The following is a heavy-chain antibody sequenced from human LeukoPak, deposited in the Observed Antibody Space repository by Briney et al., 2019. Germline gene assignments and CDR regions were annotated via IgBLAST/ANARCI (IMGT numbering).Heavy chain of an antibody. Sequence: PGGSLRLSCAASGFTFSRYWMTWVRQAPGEGLEWVANIKQDGSEKDYVDSVKGRFTISRDNAKNSLYLQMNSLRAEDTAAYYCARAGGSSWADYWGQGTLVTVSS. V-gene: IGHV3-7*01. D-gene: IGHD6-13*01. CDR1: GFTFSRYW. CDR3: ARAGGSSWADY. J-gene: IGHJ4*02. CDR2: IKQDGSEK.